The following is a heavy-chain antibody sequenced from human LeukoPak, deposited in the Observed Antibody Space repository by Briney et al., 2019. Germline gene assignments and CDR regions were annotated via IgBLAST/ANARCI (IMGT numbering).Heavy chain of an antibody. CDR2: IRESGGTT. J-gene: IGHJ4*02. CDR3: AKARLITDFDY. D-gene: IGHD1-20*01. CDR1: GFTFTSYA. Sequence: PGGSLRLSCAASGFTFTSYAMSWVRQAPGKGLEWVSVIRESGGTTYYADSVKGRFTISGDNTKNTLYLQMNSLRAEDTAVYYCAKARLITDFDYWGQGTLVTVSS. V-gene: IGHV3-23*01.